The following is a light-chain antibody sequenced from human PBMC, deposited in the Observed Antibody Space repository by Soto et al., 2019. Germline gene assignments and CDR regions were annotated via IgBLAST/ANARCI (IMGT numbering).Light chain of an antibody. J-gene: IGLJ1*01. CDR2: GVS. CDR1: SSDVGGYNY. V-gene: IGLV2-14*01. CDR3: ISHTTSVTYV. Sequence: QVAVTQPASLSGSPGQSITISCTGTSSDVGGYNYVSWYQQHPGKAPKLMISGVSNRPSGVSNRFSGSKSGNTASLTISGLQTEAEADYYCISHTTSVTYVFGTETKVTVL.